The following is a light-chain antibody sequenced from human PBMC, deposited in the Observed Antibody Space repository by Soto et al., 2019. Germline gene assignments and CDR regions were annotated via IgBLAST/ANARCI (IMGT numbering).Light chain of an antibody. CDR2: AAA. J-gene: IGKJ5*01. CDR1: QSVSMY. Sequence: DIQMTQSPSSLSASVGDSVTITCRASQSVSMYLNWYQQKTGEAPKLLIYAAASLQSGVPSRFSGRGSGTDFTLTISSLQPEDFATYYCQQSYSTPSTFGQGTRLEIK. CDR3: QQSYSTPST. V-gene: IGKV1-39*01.